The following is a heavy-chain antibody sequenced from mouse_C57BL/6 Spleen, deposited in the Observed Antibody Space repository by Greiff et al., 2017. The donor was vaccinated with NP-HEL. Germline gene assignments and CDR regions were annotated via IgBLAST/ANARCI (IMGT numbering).Heavy chain of an antibody. CDR2: IYPGDGDT. J-gene: IGHJ3*01. D-gene: IGHD4-1*01. V-gene: IGHV1-82*01. CDR1: GYAFSSSW. Sequence: QVQLQQSGPELVKPGASVKISCKASGYAFSSSWMNWVKQRPGQGLEWIGRIYPGDGDTNYNGKFKGKATLTADKSSSTAYMQLSSLTSEDSAVYFCARRAELGPFAYWGQGTLVTVSA. CDR3: ARRAELGPFAY.